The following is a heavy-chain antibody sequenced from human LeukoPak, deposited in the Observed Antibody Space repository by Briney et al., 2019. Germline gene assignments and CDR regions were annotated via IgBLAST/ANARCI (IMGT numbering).Heavy chain of an antibody. Sequence: GGSLRLSCAASGFTFSDYYMSWIRQAPGKGLEWVSYISSSGSTIYYADSVKGRFTISRDNAKNSLCLQMNSLRAEDTAVYYCARDLSYYYDSSGYDTDAFDIWGQGTMVTVSS. D-gene: IGHD3-22*01. CDR2: ISSSGSTI. CDR3: ARDLSYYYDSSGYDTDAFDI. V-gene: IGHV3-11*01. CDR1: GFTFSDYY. J-gene: IGHJ3*02.